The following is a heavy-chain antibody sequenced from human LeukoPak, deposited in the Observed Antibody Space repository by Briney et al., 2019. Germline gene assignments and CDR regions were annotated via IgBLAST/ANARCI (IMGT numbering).Heavy chain of an antibody. J-gene: IGHJ3*02. D-gene: IGHD3-3*01. V-gene: IGHV5-51*01. CDR1: GYSLTSYW. CDR3: ARTTLEWLSPSDAFDI. CDR2: IYPGDSDT. Sequence: GESLKISCKGSGYSLTSYWIGWVRQMPGKGLEWMGIIYPGDSDTRYSPSFQGQVTISADKSISTAYLQWSSLKASDTAMYYCARTTLEWLSPSDAFDIWGQGTMVTVSS.